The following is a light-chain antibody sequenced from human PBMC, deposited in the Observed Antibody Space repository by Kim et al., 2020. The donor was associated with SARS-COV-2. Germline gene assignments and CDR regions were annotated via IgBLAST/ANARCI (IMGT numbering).Light chain of an antibody. CDR3: QAWDSSTAV. J-gene: IGLJ2*01. CDR1: ALGEKY. Sequence: SYELTQPPSVSVSPGQTASITCSGDALGEKYVCWYQQKPGQSPVLLIYQDDKRPSGIPERFSGSNSGNTAALTISETQALDEADYYRQAWDSSTAVFGGGTQLTVL. CDR2: QDD. V-gene: IGLV3-1*01.